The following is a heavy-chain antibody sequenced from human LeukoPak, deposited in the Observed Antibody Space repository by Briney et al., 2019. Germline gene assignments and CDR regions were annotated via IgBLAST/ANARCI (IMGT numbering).Heavy chain of an antibody. J-gene: IGHJ5*02. Sequence: KPSETLSLTCTVSGGSISSGSYYWSWLRQPAGKGLEWIGRIYTSGSTNYNPSLKSRVTISVDTSKNQFSLKLSSVTAADTAVYYCAREDRSGYYAWFDPWGQGTLVTVSS. CDR1: GGSISSGSYY. V-gene: IGHV4-61*02. D-gene: IGHD3-22*01. CDR2: IYTSGST. CDR3: AREDRSGYYAWFDP.